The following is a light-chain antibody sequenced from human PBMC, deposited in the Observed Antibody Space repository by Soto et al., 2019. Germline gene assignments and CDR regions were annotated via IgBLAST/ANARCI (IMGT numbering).Light chain of an antibody. J-gene: IGKJ1*01. V-gene: IGKV3-15*01. CDR1: QSVSDY. Sequence: ETLMTQSPATLSVSPGERATLSCRASQSVSDYLAWYQQRPGQAPRLLIFGASTRATGFPARFSGSGSGTEFTLTIGRLEPEDFAVYYCQQYGRSPTTFGQGTKVDIK. CDR2: GAS. CDR3: QQYGRSPTT.